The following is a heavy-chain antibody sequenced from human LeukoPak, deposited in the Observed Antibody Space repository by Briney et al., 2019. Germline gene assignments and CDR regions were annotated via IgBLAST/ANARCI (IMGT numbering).Heavy chain of an antibody. J-gene: IGHJ6*02. CDR1: GFTFSSYS. CDR3: ARVGCSGGRCPGYGMDV. CDR2: ISSSSTYI. V-gene: IGHV3-21*01. D-gene: IGHD2-15*01. Sequence: KSGGSLRLSCAASGFTFSSYSMNWVRQAPGKGLEWVSSISSSSTYIYYADSVKGRFTISRDNAKNSLYLQMSSLRVEDTAVYYCARVGCSGGRCPGYGMDVWGQGTTVTVSS.